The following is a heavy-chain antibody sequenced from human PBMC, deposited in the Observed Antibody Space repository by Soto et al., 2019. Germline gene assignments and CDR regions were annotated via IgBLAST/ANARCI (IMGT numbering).Heavy chain of an antibody. CDR2: ISAYNGNT. CDR3: ARRYSGYDPYPIGDY. Sequence: GASVKVSCKASGYTFTSYGISWVRQAPGQGLEWMGWISAYNGNTNYAQKLQGRVTMTTDTSTSTAYMELRSLRSDDTAVYYCARRYSGYDPYPIGDYWGQGTLVTVSS. CDR1: GYTFTSYG. J-gene: IGHJ4*02. V-gene: IGHV1-18*01. D-gene: IGHD5-12*01.